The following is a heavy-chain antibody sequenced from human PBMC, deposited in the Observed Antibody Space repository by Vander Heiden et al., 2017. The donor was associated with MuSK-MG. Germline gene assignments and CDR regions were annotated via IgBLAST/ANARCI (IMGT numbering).Heavy chain of an antibody. Sequence: QVRLQESGPGLVKPSQTLSLTCTVSGDSMSSGIYYWSWIRQPAGKGLEWIGRIYINGGNNYHPSLKSRVTISADASKNKFSLNLRSVTAADTAVYYCARASQVYYDTAAQSQYYFDYWGQGALVTVSS. J-gene: IGHJ4*02. D-gene: IGHD3-9*01. CDR3: ARASQVYYDTAAQSQYYFDY. CDR2: IYINGGN. CDR1: GDSMSSGIYY. V-gene: IGHV4-61*02.